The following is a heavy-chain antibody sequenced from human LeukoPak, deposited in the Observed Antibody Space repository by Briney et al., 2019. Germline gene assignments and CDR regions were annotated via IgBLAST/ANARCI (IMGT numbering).Heavy chain of an antibody. J-gene: IGHJ5*02. V-gene: IGHV4-59*01. CDR2: ISNSGNT. Sequence: PSETLSLTCTVSGCAISSYYWSWIRHPPGKGLEWIGYISNSGNTNYNPSLKSRVTISVDTSKNQFPLKLSSVTAADTAVYYCARLNYYGSGSYYWFDPWGQGTLVTVSS. D-gene: IGHD3-10*01. CDR1: GCAISSYY. CDR3: ARLNYYGSGSYYWFDP.